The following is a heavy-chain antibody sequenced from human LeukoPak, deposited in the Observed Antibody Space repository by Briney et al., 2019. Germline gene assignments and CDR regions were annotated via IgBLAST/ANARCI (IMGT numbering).Heavy chain of an antibody. D-gene: IGHD3-22*01. V-gene: IGHV1-46*01. CDR2: INPSGGST. CDR1: GYTFTSYY. CDR3: AKDPNYYDSSGTPNYFDY. J-gene: IGHJ4*02. Sequence: ASVKVSCKASGYTFTSYYMHWVRQAPGQGLEWMGIINPSGGSTSYAQKFQGRVTMTRDTSTSTVYMELSSLRAEDTAVYYCAKDPNYYDSSGTPNYFDYWGQGTLVTVSS.